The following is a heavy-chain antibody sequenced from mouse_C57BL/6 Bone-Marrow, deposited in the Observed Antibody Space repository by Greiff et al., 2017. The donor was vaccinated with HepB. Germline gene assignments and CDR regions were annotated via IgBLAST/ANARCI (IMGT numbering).Heavy chain of an antibody. CDR2: ISGGGGNT. D-gene: IGHD2-4*01. CDR1: GFTFSSYT. CDR3: ARHRIYYDYDYWYFDV. Sequence: DVKLVESGGGLVKPGGSLKLSCAASGFTFSSYTMSWVRQTPEKRLEWVATISGGGGNTYYPDSVKGRFTISRDNAKNTLYLQMSSLRSEDTALYYCARHRIYYDYDYWYFDVWGTGTTVTVSS. V-gene: IGHV5-9*01. J-gene: IGHJ1*03.